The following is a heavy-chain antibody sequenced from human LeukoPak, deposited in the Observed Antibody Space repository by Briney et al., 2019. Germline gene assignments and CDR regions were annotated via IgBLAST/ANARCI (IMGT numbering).Heavy chain of an antibody. Sequence: ASVKVSCTASGYTFTAYYMHWVRQAPGQGLEWMGWINPNSGGTNYAQKFQGRVTMTRDTSISTAYMELSRLRSDDTAVYYCARDALLNRHWGAWFDPWGQGTLVTVSS. J-gene: IGHJ5*02. CDR2: INPNSGGT. CDR3: ARDALLNRHWGAWFDP. CDR1: GYTFTAYY. D-gene: IGHD7-27*01. V-gene: IGHV1-2*02.